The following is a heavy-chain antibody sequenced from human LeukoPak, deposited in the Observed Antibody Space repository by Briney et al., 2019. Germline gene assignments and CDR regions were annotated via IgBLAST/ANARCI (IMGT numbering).Heavy chain of an antibody. CDR2: IYHSGST. V-gene: IGHV4-4*02. CDR3: ARSHGSGSYYNLNDY. J-gene: IGHJ4*02. Sequence: ASETLSLTCAVSGGSISSSNWWSWVRQPPGKGLEWIGEIYHSGSTNYNPSLKSRVTISVDKSKNQFSLKLSSVTAADTAVYYCARSHGSGSYYNLNDYWGLGTLVTVSS. D-gene: IGHD3-10*01. CDR1: GGSISSSNW.